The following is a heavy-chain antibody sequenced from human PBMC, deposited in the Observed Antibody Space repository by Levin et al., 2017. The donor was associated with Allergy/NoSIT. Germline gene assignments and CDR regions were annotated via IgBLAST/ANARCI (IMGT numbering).Heavy chain of an antibody. Sequence: GESLKISCAASGFTFSSYAMSWVRQAPGKGLEWVSAISGSGGSTYYADSVKGRFTISRDNSKNTLYLQMNSLRAEDTAVYYCAKDVRGYWYFDLWGRGTLVTVSS. J-gene: IGHJ2*01. CDR2: ISGSGGST. CDR1: GFTFSSYA. CDR3: AKDVRGYWYFDL. V-gene: IGHV3-23*01. D-gene: IGHD5-24*01.